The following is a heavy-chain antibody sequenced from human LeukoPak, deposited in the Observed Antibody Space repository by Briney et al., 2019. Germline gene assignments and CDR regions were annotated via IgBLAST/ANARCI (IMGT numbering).Heavy chain of an antibody. V-gene: IGHV1-69*13. Sequence: SVKVSCKASGGTFSSYAISWVRQAPGQGLEWMGGIIPIFGTANYAQKFQGSVTITADESTSTAYMELSSLRSEDTAVYYCARLADARSIAARSEYFQHWGQGTLVTVSS. CDR3: ARLADARSIAARSEYFQH. CDR2: IIPIFGTA. J-gene: IGHJ1*01. D-gene: IGHD6-6*01. CDR1: GGTFSSYA.